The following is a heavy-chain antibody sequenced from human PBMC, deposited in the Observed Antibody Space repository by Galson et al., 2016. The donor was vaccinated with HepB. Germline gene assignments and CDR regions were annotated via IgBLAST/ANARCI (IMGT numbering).Heavy chain of an antibody. CDR1: GFTFRSYT. CDR2: ISTSGSWA. CDR3: ARDPPDGRVDGRAFDI. Sequence: SLRLSCAASGFTFRSYTMNWVRQAPGKGLEWLSFISTSGSWAQYADSVKGRFTISRDNAKNSLYLQMSSLRDEDTAVYHCARDPPDGRVDGRAFDIWGQGTMVTVSS. J-gene: IGHJ3*02. V-gene: IGHV3-48*02. D-gene: IGHD5-24*01.